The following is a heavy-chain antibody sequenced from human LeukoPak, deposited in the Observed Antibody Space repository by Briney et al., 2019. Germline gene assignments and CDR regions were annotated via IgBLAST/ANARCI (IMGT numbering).Heavy chain of an antibody. CDR3: ARADQLRWFGDPRRPYYYGLDV. V-gene: IGHV5-51*01. D-gene: IGHD3-10*01. CDR2: IYPGDSDT. CDR1: GYSFADYW. Sequence: GESLKISSKASGYSFADYWIGWVRQMPGKGLEWMGIIYPGDSDTRYSPSFQGQVTISADKSISTAYLQWSSLKASDTAIYYCARADQLRWFGDPRRPYYYGLDVWGQGTTVTVSS. J-gene: IGHJ6*02.